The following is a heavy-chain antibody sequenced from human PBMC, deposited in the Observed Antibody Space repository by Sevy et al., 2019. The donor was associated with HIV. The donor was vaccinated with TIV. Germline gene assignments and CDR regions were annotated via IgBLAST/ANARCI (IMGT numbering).Heavy chain of an antibody. J-gene: IGHJ3*02. D-gene: IGHD4-17*01. Sequence: SETLSLTCTVSGGSISSISYYWGWLRQPPGKGWEGIWSIYESGSTYYNSSLKRRVTITVDTSKNQLALKLSSVTAADTAVYYCARHLDYGDYVWAFDIWGQGTMVTVSS. CDR3: ARHLDYGDYVWAFDI. V-gene: IGHV4-39*01. CDR1: GGSISSISYY. CDR2: IYESGST.